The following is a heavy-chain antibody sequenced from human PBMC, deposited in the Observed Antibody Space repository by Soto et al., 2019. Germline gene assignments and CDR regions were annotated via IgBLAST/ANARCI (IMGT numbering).Heavy chain of an antibody. V-gene: IGHV1-2*04. D-gene: IGHD3-10*01. CDR1: GYTFTVYY. CDR2: INPNSGGT. Sequence: ASVKVSCKASGYTFTVYYMHWVLQAPGQGLEWMGWINPNSGGTNYAQKFQGWVTMTRDTSISTAYMELSRLRSDDTAVYYCARSLYGVRGSQFDPWGQGTLVTVSS. CDR3: ARSLYGVRGSQFDP. J-gene: IGHJ5*02.